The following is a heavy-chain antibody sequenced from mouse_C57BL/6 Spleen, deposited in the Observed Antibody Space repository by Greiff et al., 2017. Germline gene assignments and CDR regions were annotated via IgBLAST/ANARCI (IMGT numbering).Heavy chain of an antibody. CDR2: IYPGSGST. D-gene: IGHD3-2*02. J-gene: IGHJ3*01. CDR3: ARSTAQATSWFAY. Sequence: QVQLQQPGAELVKPGASVKMSCKASGYTFTSYWITWVKQRPGQGLEWIGEIYPGSGSTNYNEKFKCKATLTVDTSSSTAYMQLSSLTSEDSAVYYCARSTAQATSWFAYWGQGTLVTVSA. V-gene: IGHV1-55*01. CDR1: GYTFTSYW.